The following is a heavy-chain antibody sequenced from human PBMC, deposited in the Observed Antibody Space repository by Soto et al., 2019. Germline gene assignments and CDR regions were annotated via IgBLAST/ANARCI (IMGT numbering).Heavy chain of an antibody. V-gene: IGHV4-59*01. CDR1: GGSISSYY. CDR3: VRETPFITGTTYFDY. CDR2: IYYSGST. J-gene: IGHJ4*02. D-gene: IGHD1-20*01. Sequence: QVQLQESGPGLVKPSETLSLTCTVSGGSISSYYWSWIRQPPGKGLEWIGYIYYSGSTNYNPSLKSRVTISVDTSKNQFSLKLSSVTAADTAVYYCVRETPFITGTTYFDYWGQGTLVTVSS.